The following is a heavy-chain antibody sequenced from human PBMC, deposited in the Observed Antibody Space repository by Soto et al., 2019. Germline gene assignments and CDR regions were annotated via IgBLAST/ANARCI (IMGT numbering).Heavy chain of an antibody. CDR3: ATSYDSSGYDY. CDR2: LSGSGLST. D-gene: IGHD3-22*01. CDR1: GFTFSGYA. J-gene: IGHJ4*02. V-gene: IGHV3-23*01. Sequence: EVQLLESGGGLVQPGGSLRLSCAASGFTFSGYAMSWVRQAPGKGLEWVSALSGSGLSTYYAETVKGRFTISRDNSRNTLYLQMNSLGAEDTAVYYCATSYDSSGYDYWGQGTLVTVSS.